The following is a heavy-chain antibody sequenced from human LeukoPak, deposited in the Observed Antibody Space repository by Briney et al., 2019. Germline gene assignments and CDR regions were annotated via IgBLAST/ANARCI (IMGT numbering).Heavy chain of an antibody. CDR1: GFTFSGSA. CDR3: ARGGVNPVDH. V-gene: IGHV3-74*01. Sequence: GGSLRLSCAASGFTFSGSAMHWVRQASGKGLVWVSDMNEYSTTIRYADSVKGRFTISRDNAKSILYLQMNNLRAEDTAMYFCARGGVNPVDHWGQGTLVTVSS. J-gene: IGHJ4*02. D-gene: IGHD1-14*01. CDR2: MNEYSTTI.